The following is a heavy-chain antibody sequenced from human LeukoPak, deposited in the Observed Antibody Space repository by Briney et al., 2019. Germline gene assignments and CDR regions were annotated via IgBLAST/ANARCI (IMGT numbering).Heavy chain of an antibody. Sequence: SVKVSCKASGGTFSSYAISWVRQAPGQGLEWMGGIIPIFGTANYAQKFQGRVTITADKSTSTAYMELSSLRSEDTAVYYCAVFYYDSSGRRDAFDIWGQGTMVTVSS. CDR3: AVFYYDSSGRRDAFDI. CDR1: GGTFSSYA. J-gene: IGHJ3*02. D-gene: IGHD3-22*01. V-gene: IGHV1-69*06. CDR2: IIPIFGTA.